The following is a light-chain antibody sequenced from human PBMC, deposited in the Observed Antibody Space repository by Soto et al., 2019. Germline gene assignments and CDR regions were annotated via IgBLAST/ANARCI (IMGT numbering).Light chain of an antibody. CDR1: QSVRSY. Sequence: EIVLTQSPATLSLSPGERATLSCRASQSVRSYVAWYQQKPGQAPRLLVYDAVNRATGIPARFSGSGSGTDFTLTISSLEPEDFAVYYCQQRSNWPPEITFGQGTRLEIK. J-gene: IGKJ5*01. V-gene: IGKV3-11*01. CDR3: QQRSNWPPEIT. CDR2: DAV.